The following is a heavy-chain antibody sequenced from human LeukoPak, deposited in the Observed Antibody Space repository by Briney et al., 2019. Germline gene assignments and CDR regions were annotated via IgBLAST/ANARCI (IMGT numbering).Heavy chain of an antibody. J-gene: IGHJ4*02. D-gene: IGHD3-9*01. CDR3: AREGAYDILTGYPDY. CDR2: INPNSGDT. V-gene: IGHV1-2*02. Sequence: WASVKVSCKASGYTFTGYYMHWVRQAPGQGLEWMGWINPNSGDTNYAQKFQGRVTMTRDTSISTAYMELSRLRSDDTAVYYCAREGAYDILTGYPDYWGQGTLVTVSS. CDR1: GYTFTGYY.